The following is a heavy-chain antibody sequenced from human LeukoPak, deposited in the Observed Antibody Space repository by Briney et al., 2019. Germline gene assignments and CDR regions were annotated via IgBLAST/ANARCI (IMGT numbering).Heavy chain of an antibody. CDR1: GYTFTCYY. J-gene: IGHJ3*01. Sequence: ASVKVSCKASGYTFTCYYMHWVRQAPGQGLEWMGWINPNSGGTNYAQKFQGRVTMTRDTSISTAYMELGRLRSDDTAVYYCARPLYSSSSGGDFDVWGQGTMVTVSS. V-gene: IGHV1-2*02. CDR2: INPNSGGT. CDR3: ARPLYSSSSGGDFDV. D-gene: IGHD6-6*01.